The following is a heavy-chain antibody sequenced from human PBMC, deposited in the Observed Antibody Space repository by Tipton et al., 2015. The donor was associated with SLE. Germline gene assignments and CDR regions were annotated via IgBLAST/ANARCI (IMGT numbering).Heavy chain of an antibody. CDR1: GYTFTGYY. CDR2: INPNSGDT. CDR3: ASYSGSWYYFDY. J-gene: IGHJ4*02. V-gene: IGHV1-2*06. D-gene: IGHD6-13*01. Sequence: QLVQSGAEVKKPGASVKVSCKTSGYTFTGYYMHWVRQAPGQGLEWMGRINPNSGDTNYAQKFQGRVTMTRDTSISTAYMELTRLRSDGTAVYYCASYSGSWYYFDYWGQGTLVTVSS.